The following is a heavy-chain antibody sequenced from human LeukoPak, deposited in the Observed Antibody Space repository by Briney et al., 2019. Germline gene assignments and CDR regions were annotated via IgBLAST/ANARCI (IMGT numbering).Heavy chain of an antibody. CDR3: ARGVISRGGRYFDWLFQVYDYMDV. V-gene: IGHV1-2*02. D-gene: IGHD3-9*01. Sequence: WASVKVSCKASGYTFTGYYMHWVRQAPGQGLEWMGWINPNSGGTNYAQKFQGRVTMTRDTSISTAYMELSRLRSDDTAVYYCARGVISRGGRYFDWLFQVYDYMDVWGKGTTVTISS. J-gene: IGHJ6*03. CDR2: INPNSGGT. CDR1: GYTFTGYY.